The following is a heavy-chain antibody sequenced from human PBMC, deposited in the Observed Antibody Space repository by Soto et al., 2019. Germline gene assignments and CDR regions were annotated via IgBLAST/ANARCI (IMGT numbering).Heavy chain of an antibody. CDR3: AKESDYIWGSYSYFDY. Sequence: EVQLVESGGGLVQPGRSLRLSCAASRFSFDDYAMHWVRQAPGKGLEWVSGISWNSGSIDYADSVKGRFTISRDNAKNSLYLQMNSLRAEDTALYYCAKESDYIWGSYSYFDYWGQGTLVIVSS. J-gene: IGHJ4*02. CDR2: ISWNSGSI. D-gene: IGHD3-16*01. CDR1: RFSFDDYA. V-gene: IGHV3-9*01.